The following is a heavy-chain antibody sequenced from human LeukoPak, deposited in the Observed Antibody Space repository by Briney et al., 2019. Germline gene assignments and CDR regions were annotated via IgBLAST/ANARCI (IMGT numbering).Heavy chain of an antibody. CDR1: GGSISSRSDY. D-gene: IGHD3-16*02. Sequence: SETLSLTCTVSGGSISSRSDYWAWIRQPPEKGLEWIGTIYYSGSTYYNPSLKSRVTISVDTSKSQFSLRLRSVTAADTAMYYCARRTFGGVIAYWGQGTLVTVSS. CDR2: IYYSGST. J-gene: IGHJ4*02. V-gene: IGHV4-39*07. CDR3: ARRTFGGVIAY.